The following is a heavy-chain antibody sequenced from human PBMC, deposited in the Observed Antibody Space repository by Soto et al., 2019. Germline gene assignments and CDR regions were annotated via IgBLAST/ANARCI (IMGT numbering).Heavy chain of an antibody. CDR1: GYTFTSYG. Sequence: ASVKVSCKASGYTFTSYGISWVRQAPGQGLEWMGWISAYNGNTNYAQKLQGRVTMTTDTSTSTAYMELRSLRSDDTAVYYCARDRSWYDSSGSSDVFEIWGQGSMVT. D-gene: IGHD3-22*01. CDR2: ISAYNGNT. CDR3: ARDRSWYDSSGSSDVFEI. V-gene: IGHV1-18*01. J-gene: IGHJ3*02.